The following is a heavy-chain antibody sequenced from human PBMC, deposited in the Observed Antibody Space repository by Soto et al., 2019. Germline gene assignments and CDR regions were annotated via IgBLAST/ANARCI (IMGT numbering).Heavy chain of an antibody. CDR1: GGSISSGGYY. Sequence: LSLTCTVSGGSISSGGYYWSWIRQHPGKGLEWLGYIYYSGSTYYNPSLKSRVTISVDTSKNQFSLKLSSVTAADTAVYYCARVRTYYDMLTGSPYYYYGMDVWGQGTTVTVSS. V-gene: IGHV4-31*03. CDR3: ARVRTYYDMLTGSPYYYYGMDV. J-gene: IGHJ6*02. D-gene: IGHD3-9*01. CDR2: IYYSGST.